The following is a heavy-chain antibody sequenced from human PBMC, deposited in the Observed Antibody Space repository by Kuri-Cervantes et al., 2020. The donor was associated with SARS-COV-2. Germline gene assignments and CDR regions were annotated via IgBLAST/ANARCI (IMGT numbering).Heavy chain of an antibody. J-gene: IGHJ3*02. V-gene: IGHV1-69*06. CDR2: IIPIFGTA. CDR3: ARDQSEGYDFWSGTTRFEGGAFDI. D-gene: IGHD3-3*01. CDR1: GGTFSSYT. Sequence: SVKVSCKASGGTFSSYTISWVRQAPGQGLEWMGGIIPIFGTANYAQKFQGRVTITADKSTSTAYMELSSLRSEDTAVYYCARDQSEGYDFWSGTTRFEGGAFDIWGQGTMVTVSS.